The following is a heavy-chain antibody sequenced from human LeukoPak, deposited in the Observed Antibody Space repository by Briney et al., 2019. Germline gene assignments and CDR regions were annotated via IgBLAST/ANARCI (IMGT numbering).Heavy chain of an antibody. Sequence: SETLSLTCTVSGGSISSYYWNWIRQPPGKGLEWIGYIYYSGSTNYNPSLKSRVTISVDTSKNQFSLKLSSVTAADTAVYYCARGALRWLQGWFDPWGQGTLVTVSS. V-gene: IGHV4-59*01. D-gene: IGHD5-24*01. CDR2: IYYSGST. CDR3: ARGALRWLQGWFDP. CDR1: GGSISSYY. J-gene: IGHJ5*02.